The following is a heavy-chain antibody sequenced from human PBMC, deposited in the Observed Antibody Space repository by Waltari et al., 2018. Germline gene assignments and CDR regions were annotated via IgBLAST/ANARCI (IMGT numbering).Heavy chain of an antibody. Sequence: ELQLVESGGGLIQPGGSLRLSCAASGFPVSSNYMSWGRQAPGKGREWGSVIYSGGSTYYADSVKGRFTISRDNSKNTLYLQMNSLRAEDTAVYYCASLTAIAAPQDYWGQGTLVTVSS. CDR3: ASLTAIAAPQDY. J-gene: IGHJ4*02. V-gene: IGHV3-53*01. CDR1: GFPVSSNY. CDR2: IYSGGST. D-gene: IGHD6-13*01.